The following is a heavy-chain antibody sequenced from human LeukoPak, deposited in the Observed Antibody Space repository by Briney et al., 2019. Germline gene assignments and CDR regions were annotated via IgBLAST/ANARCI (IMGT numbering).Heavy chain of an antibody. CDR2: INPSGGST. D-gene: IGHD3-10*01. Sequence: ASVKVSCKASGYTFTSYYMHWVRQAPGQGREWMGIINPSGGSTSYAQKFQGRVTMTRDTSTSTVYMELSSLRSEDTAVYYCARSSMVRGPPAYYFDYWGQGTLVTVSS. J-gene: IGHJ4*02. CDR3: ARSSMVRGPPAYYFDY. V-gene: IGHV1-46*01. CDR1: GYTFTSYY.